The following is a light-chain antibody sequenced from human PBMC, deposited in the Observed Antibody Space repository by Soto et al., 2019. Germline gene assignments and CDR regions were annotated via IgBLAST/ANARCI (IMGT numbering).Light chain of an antibody. CDR1: QSVSSSY. Sequence: EMVLTQSPGTLSLSPGERATLSCRASQSVSSSYLAWYQQKPGQAPRLLIHGASSRATGIPDRFSGTGSGTDFTLTISRLEPEDFEVYYCQQYGRSPCIFGQGTKLQI. CDR2: GAS. CDR3: QQYGRSPCI. V-gene: IGKV3-20*01. J-gene: IGKJ2*02.